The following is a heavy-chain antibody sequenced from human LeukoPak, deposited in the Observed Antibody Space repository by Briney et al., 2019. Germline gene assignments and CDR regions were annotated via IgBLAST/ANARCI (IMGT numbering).Heavy chain of an antibody. V-gene: IGHV1-24*01. CDR2: FDPEDGET. CDR3: ATVLPVAGIGGGFDY. J-gene: IGHJ4*02. CDR1: GYTLTELS. Sequence: ASVKVSCKVSGYTLTELSMHRVRQAPGKGLEWMGGFDPEDGETIYAQKFQGRVTMTEDTSTDTAYMELSSLRSEDTAVYYCATVLPVAGIGGGFDYWGQGTLVTVSS. D-gene: IGHD6-19*01.